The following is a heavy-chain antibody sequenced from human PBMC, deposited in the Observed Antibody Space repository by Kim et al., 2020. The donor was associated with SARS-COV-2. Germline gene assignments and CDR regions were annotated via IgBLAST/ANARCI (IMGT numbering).Heavy chain of an antibody. V-gene: IGHV3-23*01. Sequence: GGSLRLSCVASGFIFTSYPMTWIRQAPGKGLEWVAVVSGTGESLYYADSVKGRFTISRDNSQNTVDLHMGSLRVDDTAIYYCAKVGLALDWGQGTLVTVSS. CDR1: GFIFTSYP. D-gene: IGHD3-16*01. CDR2: VSGTGESL. CDR3: AKVGLALD. J-gene: IGHJ4*02.